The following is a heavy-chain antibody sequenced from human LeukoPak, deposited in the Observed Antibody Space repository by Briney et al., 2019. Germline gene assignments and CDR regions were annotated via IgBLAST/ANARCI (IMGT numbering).Heavy chain of an antibody. CDR3: ARVSHSGSFTIHY. V-gene: IGHV3-7*01. CDR1: GFTLSSHW. Sequence: GGSLRLSCDASGFTLSSHWMSWVRQAPGKGLEWVANIRQDGGEKNSADSVKGRFTISRDNAKNSVYLQMNGLRAEDTAVYYCARVSHSGSFTIHYWGQGTLVTVSS. D-gene: IGHD1-26*01. CDR2: IRQDGGEK. J-gene: IGHJ4*02.